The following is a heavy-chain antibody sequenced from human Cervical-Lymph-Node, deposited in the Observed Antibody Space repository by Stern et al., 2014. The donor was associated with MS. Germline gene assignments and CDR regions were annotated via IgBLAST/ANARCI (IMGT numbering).Heavy chain of an antibody. CDR3: ARGDSAYYYGMDV. CDR2: ISRSGDTI. Sequence: QVNLVESGGGLVKPGESLRLSCAVSGFTFTAHSMRWVRQAPGQGLEWVSCISRSGDTISCEDSVKGRFAISRNIVKNSLYLQMNSLRAEDAALYYCARGDSAYYYGMDVWGQGTAVTVSS. CDR1: GFTFTAHS. D-gene: IGHD3/OR15-3a*01. J-gene: IGHJ6*02. V-gene: IGHV3-11*01.